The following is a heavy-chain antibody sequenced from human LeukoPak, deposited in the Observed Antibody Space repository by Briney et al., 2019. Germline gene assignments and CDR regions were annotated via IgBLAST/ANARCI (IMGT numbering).Heavy chain of an antibody. CDR2: IKQDGSEK. CDR1: GFTFSSYW. J-gene: IGHJ4*02. V-gene: IGHV3-7*01. D-gene: IGHD5-18*01. Sequence: PGGSLRLSCAASGFTFSSYWMSWVRQAPGKGLEWVANIKQDGSEKYYVDSVKGRFTISRDNAKNSLYLQMNSLRAEDTAVYYCARGSGYSYGLPGGYWGQGTLVTVSS. CDR3: ARGSGYSYGLPGGY.